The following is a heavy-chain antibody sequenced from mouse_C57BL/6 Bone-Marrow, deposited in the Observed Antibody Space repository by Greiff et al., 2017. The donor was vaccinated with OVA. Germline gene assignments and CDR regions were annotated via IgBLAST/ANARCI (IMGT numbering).Heavy chain of an antibody. Sequence: VPLQQSVAALVRPGASVQLSCTSSGFNIQHTYMHWVKQRPEPGLAWIGRIDPANGNTKYAPKFQGKATITADTSSNTAYLQLSSLTSEDTAIYYCARSGSSAWFAYWGQGTLVTVSA. CDR1: GFNIQHTY. D-gene: IGHD1-1*01. CDR2: IDPANGNT. J-gene: IGHJ3*01. CDR3: ARSGSSAWFAY. V-gene: IGHV14-3*01.